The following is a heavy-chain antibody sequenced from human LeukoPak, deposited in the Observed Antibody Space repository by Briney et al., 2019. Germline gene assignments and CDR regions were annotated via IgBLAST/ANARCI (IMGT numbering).Heavy chain of an antibody. CDR2: IYYSGST. V-gene: IGHV4-59*01. CDR1: GGSISSYY. Sequence: SETLSLTCTVSGGSISSYYWSWIRQPPGKGLEWLGYIYYSGSTNYNPSLKSRVTISVDTSKNQFSLKLSSVTAADTAVYYCAAGGYSYGKRYYYYYYMDVWGKGTTVTVSS. CDR3: AAGGYSYGKRYYYYYYMDV. J-gene: IGHJ6*03. D-gene: IGHD5-18*01.